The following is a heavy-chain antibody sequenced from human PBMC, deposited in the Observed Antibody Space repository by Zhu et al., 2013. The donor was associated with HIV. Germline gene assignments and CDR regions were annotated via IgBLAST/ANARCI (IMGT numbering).Heavy chain of an antibody. J-gene: IGHJ4*02. V-gene: IGHV1-69*01. CDR2: IIPIFGTA. D-gene: IGHD6-6*01. CDR3: ARYEYSSSSVSFDY. Sequence: QVQLVQSGAEVKKPGSSVKVSCKASGGTFSSYAISWVRQAPGQGLEWMGGIIPIFGTANYAQKFQGRVTITADESTSTAYMELSSLRSEDTAVYYCARYEYSSSSVSFDYWGQGTLVTVSS. CDR1: GGTFSSYA.